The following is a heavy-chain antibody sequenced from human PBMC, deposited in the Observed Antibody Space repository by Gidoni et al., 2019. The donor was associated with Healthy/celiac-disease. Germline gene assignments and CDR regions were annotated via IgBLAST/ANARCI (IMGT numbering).Heavy chain of an antibody. J-gene: IGHJ4*02. CDR1: AFTFSSYS. D-gene: IGHD6-13*01. CDR3: ARDRGSSRDYYFDY. Sequence: EVQLVESGGGLVQPGGSLRLSCAASAFTFSSYSMNWVRQAPGKGLEWVSYISSSSSTIYYADAVKGRFTISRDNAKNSLYLQMNSLRAEDTAVYYCARDRGSSRDYYFDYWGQGTLVTVSS. V-gene: IGHV3-48*01. CDR2: ISSSSSTI.